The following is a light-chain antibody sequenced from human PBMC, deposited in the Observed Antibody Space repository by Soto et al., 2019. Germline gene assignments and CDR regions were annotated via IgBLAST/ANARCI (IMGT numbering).Light chain of an antibody. CDR3: QQYYSTPQT. V-gene: IGKV4-1*01. CDR1: QSVLYSSNNKNY. Sequence: DIVMTQSPDSLAVSLGERATINCKSSQSVLYSSNNKNYLAWYQQKPGQPPKLIIYWASIRESGVPDRFSGSGSGTDFTLTISSLQAEDVAVYYCQQYYSTPQTFGQGTKVEIK. CDR2: WAS. J-gene: IGKJ1*01.